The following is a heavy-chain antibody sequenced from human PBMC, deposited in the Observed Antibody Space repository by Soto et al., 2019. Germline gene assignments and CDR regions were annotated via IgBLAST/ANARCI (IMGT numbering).Heavy chain of an antibody. V-gene: IGHV4-61*01. J-gene: IGHJ3*01. D-gene: IGHD3-16*01. CDR2: ISYSGAT. Sequence: QVQLQESGPGLVKPSETLSLTCSVSGGSVSGDKNYWSWIRQSPGKGLEWIGFISYSGATIYNPSLKSRLTISVDRSKNQFSLRLSSVTASDTALYYCATSPRFAFDFWGQVTTVIVSS. CDR3: ATSPRFAFDF. CDR1: GGSVSGDKNY.